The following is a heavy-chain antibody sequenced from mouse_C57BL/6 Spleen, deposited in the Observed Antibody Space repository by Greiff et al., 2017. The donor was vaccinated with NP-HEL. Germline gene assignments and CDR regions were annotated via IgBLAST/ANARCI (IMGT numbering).Heavy chain of an antibody. V-gene: IGHV1-82*01. CDR1: GYAFSSSW. J-gene: IGHJ4*01. D-gene: IGHD1-1*01. CDR2: IYPGDGDT. Sequence: VKLMESGPELVKPGASVKISCKASGYAFSSSWMNWVKQRPGKGLEWIGRIYPGDGDTNYNGKFKGKATLTADKSSSTAYMQLSSLTSEDSAVYFCARGNYYYGSSYAMDYWGQGTSVTVSS. CDR3: ARGNYYYGSSYAMDY.